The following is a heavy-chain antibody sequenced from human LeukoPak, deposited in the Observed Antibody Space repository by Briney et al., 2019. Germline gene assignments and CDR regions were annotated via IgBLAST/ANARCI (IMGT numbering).Heavy chain of an antibody. CDR1: GGTFSSYA. D-gene: IGHD4-11*01. Sequence: ASVTVSCKASGGTFSSYAISWVRQAPGQGLEWMGRIIPIFGTANYAQKFQGRVTITADKSTSTAYMELSSLRSEDTAVYYCARSYSNYDYYYYYMDVWGKGTPVTVSS. CDR2: IIPIFGTA. J-gene: IGHJ6*03. V-gene: IGHV1-69*06. CDR3: ARSYSNYDYYYYYMDV.